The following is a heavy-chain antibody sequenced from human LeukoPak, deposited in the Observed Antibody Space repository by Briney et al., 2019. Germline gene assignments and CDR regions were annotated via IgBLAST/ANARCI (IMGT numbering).Heavy chain of an antibody. CDR2: ISGSGGST. Sequence: PGGSLRLSCAASGFTFSNYAMSWVRQAPGKGLEWVSVISGSGGSTYHVDSVKGRFTISRDNAKNTLYLQMNSLRADDTAVYYCARGDYGDYYFTFFDYWGQGILVTVSS. J-gene: IGHJ4*02. D-gene: IGHD4-17*01. CDR3: ARGDYGDYYFTFFDY. V-gene: IGHV3-23*01. CDR1: GFTFSNYA.